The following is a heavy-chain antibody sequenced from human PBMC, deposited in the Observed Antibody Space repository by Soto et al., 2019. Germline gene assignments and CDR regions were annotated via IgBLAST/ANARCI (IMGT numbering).Heavy chain of an antibody. V-gene: IGHV3-23*01. D-gene: IGHD3-3*01. Sequence: GGSLRLSCAASGFTFSSYAMSWVRQAPGKGLEWVSAISGGGGSTYYADSVKGRFTIPRDNSKNTLYLQMNSLRAEDTAVYYCAKDLIPYYDFWSGCPGKDVWGKGTTVTVSS. CDR3: AKDLIPYYDFWSGCPGKDV. CDR1: GFTFSSYA. J-gene: IGHJ6*04. CDR2: ISGGGGST.